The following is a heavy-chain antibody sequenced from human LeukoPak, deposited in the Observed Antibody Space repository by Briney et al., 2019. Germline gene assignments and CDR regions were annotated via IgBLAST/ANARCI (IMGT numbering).Heavy chain of an antibody. Sequence: PSETLSLTCAVYGGSFSGYYWSWIRQPPGKGLEWIGETNHSGSTNYNPSLKSRVTISVDTSKHQFSLKLSSVPAADTAVYYCARSHTGCSSTSCPASRTFDYWGQGTLVTVSS. CDR1: GGSFSGYY. J-gene: IGHJ4*02. V-gene: IGHV4-34*01. D-gene: IGHD2-2*01. CDR3: ARSHTGCSSTSCPASRTFDY. CDR2: TNHSGST.